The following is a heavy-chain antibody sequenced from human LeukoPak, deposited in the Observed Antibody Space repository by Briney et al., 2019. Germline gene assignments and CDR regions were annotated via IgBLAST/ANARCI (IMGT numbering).Heavy chain of an antibody. J-gene: IGHJ5*02. CDR2: ISYDGSNQ. V-gene: IGHV3-30*02. CDR3: AKDLSIYYYSRGFDP. Sequence: GGSLRHSCAAPGFTFSSYGMHWVRQAPGKGLEWVAFISYDGSNQYYADSVKGGFTISRDNSKNTQYLQINSLRAEDTAVYYCAKDLSIYYYSRGFDPWGQGTLVTVSS. D-gene: IGHD3-22*01. CDR1: GFTFSSYG.